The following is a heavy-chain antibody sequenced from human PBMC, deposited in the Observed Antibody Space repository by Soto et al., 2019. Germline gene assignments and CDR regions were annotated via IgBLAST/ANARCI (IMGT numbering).Heavy chain of an antibody. Sequence: PGGSLRLSCAASGFTFSSYGMHWVRQAPGKGLEWVAVISYDGSNKYYADSVKGRFTISRDNSKNTLYLQMNSLRAEDTAVYYCAKGPSSIAARRYFDYWGQGTLVTVSS. J-gene: IGHJ4*02. D-gene: IGHD6-6*01. CDR3: AKGPSSIAARRYFDY. CDR2: ISYDGSNK. V-gene: IGHV3-30*18. CDR1: GFTFSSYG.